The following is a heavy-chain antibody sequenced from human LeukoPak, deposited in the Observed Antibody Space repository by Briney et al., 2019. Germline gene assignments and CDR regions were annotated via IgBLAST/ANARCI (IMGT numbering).Heavy chain of an antibody. D-gene: IGHD2-2*01. J-gene: IGHJ5*02. Sequence: SETLSLTCIVSGASIRSYYWSWIRQPAGKGLEWIGRMYNSGSTDYNPSLKSRVTMSVDTSKNQFSLRLRSVTAADTAVYYCARDLYCSSTTCYWFDLWGQGTLVTVSS. CDR1: GASIRSYY. CDR3: ARDLYCSSTTCYWFDL. CDR2: MYNSGST. V-gene: IGHV4-4*07.